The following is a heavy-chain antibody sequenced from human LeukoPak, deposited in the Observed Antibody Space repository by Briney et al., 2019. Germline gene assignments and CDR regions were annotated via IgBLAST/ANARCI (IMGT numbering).Heavy chain of an antibody. CDR1: GFSFSTNW. D-gene: IGHD6-13*01. J-gene: IGHJ4*02. CDR2: IKQDGSAK. V-gene: IGHV3-7*01. CDR3: ASGRQLGY. Sequence: GGSLRLSCAASGFSFSTNWMDWIRQAPGKGLEWVANIKQDGSAKHYVDSVKGRFTISRDNAKDSLYLQMNSLRAEDTAVYYCASGRQLGYWGQGTLVTVSS.